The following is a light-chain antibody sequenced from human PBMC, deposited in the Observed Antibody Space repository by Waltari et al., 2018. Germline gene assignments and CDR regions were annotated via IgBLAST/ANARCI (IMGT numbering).Light chain of an antibody. Sequence: EIVLTQSPGTLSLSQGERATLSCRASQSVGSSYLAWFHQKPGQAPRLLIYASSSRATAIPDRFSGSGSGTDFTLTIHRLEPEDFAVYYCQQYGSPPYTFGQGTKLEIK. CDR3: QQYGSPPYT. CDR2: ASS. V-gene: IGKV3-20*01. CDR1: QSVGSSY. J-gene: IGKJ2*01.